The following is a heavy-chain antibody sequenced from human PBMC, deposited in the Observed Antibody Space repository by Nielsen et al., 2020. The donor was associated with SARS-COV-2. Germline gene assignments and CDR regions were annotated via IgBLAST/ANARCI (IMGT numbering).Heavy chain of an antibody. V-gene: IGHV3-7*01. CDR2: IKQDGSII. J-gene: IGHJ4*02. Sequence: GESLKISCAASGFTFSKSWMTWVRQAPGKGLEWVANIKQDGSIIYYVDSVKGRFTISRDNTKNLLYLQMNSLRAEDTAVYYCARGVGATYFDYWGQGSLVTVSS. CDR3: ARGVGATYFDY. CDR1: GFTFSKSW. D-gene: IGHD1-26*01.